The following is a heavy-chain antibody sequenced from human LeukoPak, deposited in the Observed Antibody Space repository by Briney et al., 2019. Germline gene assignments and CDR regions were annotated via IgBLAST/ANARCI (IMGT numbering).Heavy chain of an antibody. CDR1: GFTFSDYY. V-gene: IGHV3-11*01. CDR3: AKDIPRVSGYYPFDY. J-gene: IGHJ4*02. D-gene: IGHD3-22*01. Sequence: GGALRLSCASSGFTFSDYYMSWIRQAPGKGLEWVSYISSSGSTIYSTDSVKGRFTISRDNAKNSLYLQMNSLRAEDTAVYYCAKDIPRVSGYYPFDYWGQGTLVTVSS. CDR2: ISSSGSTI.